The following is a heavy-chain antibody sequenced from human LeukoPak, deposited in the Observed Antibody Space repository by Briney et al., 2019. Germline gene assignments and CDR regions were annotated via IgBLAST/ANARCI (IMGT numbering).Heavy chain of an antibody. CDR2: INPNSGGT. CDR3: ARVGRRYGSGSYYFFDY. D-gene: IGHD3-10*01. V-gene: IGHV1-2*02. J-gene: IGHJ4*02. CDR1: GYTFTGYY. Sequence: GASVKVSCKASGYTFTGYYMHWVRPAPGQGLEWMGWINPNSGGTNYAQKFQGRVTMTRDTSISTAYMELSRLRSDDTAVYYCARVGRRYGSGSYYFFDYWGQGTLVTVSS.